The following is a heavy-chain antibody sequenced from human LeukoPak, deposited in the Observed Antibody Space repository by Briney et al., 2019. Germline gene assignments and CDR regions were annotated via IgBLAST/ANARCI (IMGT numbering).Heavy chain of an antibody. V-gene: IGHV3-33*06. CDR3: AKGPKYGGVLPFSF. Sequence: PGRSLRLSCAASGFTFSSYGMHWVRQAPGKGLEWVAVIWYDGSNKYYADSVKGRFTISRDNSKNTLYLQMNSLRAEDTAVYYCAKGPKYGGVLPFSFWGQGTLVTVSS. CDR1: GFTFSSYG. CDR2: IWYDGSNK. D-gene: IGHD4/OR15-4a*01. J-gene: IGHJ4*02.